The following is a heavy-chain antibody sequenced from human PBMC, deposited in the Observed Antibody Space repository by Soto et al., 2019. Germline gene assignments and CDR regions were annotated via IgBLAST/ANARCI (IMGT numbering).Heavy chain of an antibody. CDR1: GYSFTSYW. J-gene: IGHJ6*02. D-gene: IGHD5-12*01. V-gene: IGHV5-10-1*01. CDR3: ASIVATHYYGMAV. Sequence: VESLKISCKGSGYSFTSYWISWVRQMPGKGLEWMGRIDPSDSYTNYSPSFQGHVTISADKSISTAYLQWSSLKASDTAMYYCASIVATHYYGMAVWGQGTTVTVSS. CDR2: IDPSDSYT.